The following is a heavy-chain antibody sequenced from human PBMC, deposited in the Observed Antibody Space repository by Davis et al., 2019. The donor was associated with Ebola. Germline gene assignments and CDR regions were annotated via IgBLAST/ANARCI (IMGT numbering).Heavy chain of an antibody. D-gene: IGHD2-15*01. CDR1: GYTFTSYA. Sequence: ASVKVSCKASGYTFTSYAMHWVRQAPGQRLEWMGWINPNSGGTNYAQKFQGWVTMTRDTSISTAYMELSRLRSDDTAVYYCAREGGYCSGGSCSSLFVWGQGTLVTVSS. J-gene: IGHJ4*02. V-gene: IGHV1-2*04. CDR3: AREGGYCSGGSCSSLFV. CDR2: INPNSGGT.